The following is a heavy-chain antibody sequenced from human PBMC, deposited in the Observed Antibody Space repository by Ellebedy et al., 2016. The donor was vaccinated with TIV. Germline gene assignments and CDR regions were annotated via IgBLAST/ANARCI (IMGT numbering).Heavy chain of an antibody. Sequence: GESLKISXVASGFIFSDYRMNWVRQAPGMGLEWLAYISADSGATYYAHSVKGRFTISRDNAKNSLYLQMSSLRAEDTAVYYCARDDDSGWPIGDYWGQGTLVTVS. CDR1: GFIFSDYR. D-gene: IGHD6-19*01. V-gene: IGHV3-48*04. CDR2: ISADSGAT. CDR3: ARDDDSGWPIGDY. J-gene: IGHJ4*02.